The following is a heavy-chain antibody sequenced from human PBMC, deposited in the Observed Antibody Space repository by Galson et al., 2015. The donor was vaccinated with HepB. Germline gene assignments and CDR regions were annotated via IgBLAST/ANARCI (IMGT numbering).Heavy chain of an antibody. J-gene: IGHJ4*02. Sequence: SLRLSCAASGFTFDDYTMHWVRQGPGRGLEWVSLISWDGGNTYYADSVKGRFTISRDNNKNSLYLQMNSLRAEDTALYYCATDSPTCSSTSCYPDYWGQGTLVTVSS. CDR3: ATDSPTCSSTSCYPDY. D-gene: IGHD2-2*01. V-gene: IGHV3-43*01. CDR1: GFTFDDYT. CDR2: ISWDGGNT.